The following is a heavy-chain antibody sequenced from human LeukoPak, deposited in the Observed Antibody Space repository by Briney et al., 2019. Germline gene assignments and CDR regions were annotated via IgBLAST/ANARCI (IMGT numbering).Heavy chain of an antibody. D-gene: IGHD6-13*01. CDR2: ISYDGSNK. CDR1: GFTFSSYG. CDR3: AKMIASSSSWFPDYYYGMDV. Sequence: GRSLRLSCAASGFTFSSYGMHWVRQAPGKGLEWVAVISYDGSNKYYADSVKGRFTISRDNSKNTLYLQMNSLRAEDTAVYYCAKMIASSSSWFPDYYYGMDVWGQGTTVTVSS. V-gene: IGHV3-30*18. J-gene: IGHJ6*02.